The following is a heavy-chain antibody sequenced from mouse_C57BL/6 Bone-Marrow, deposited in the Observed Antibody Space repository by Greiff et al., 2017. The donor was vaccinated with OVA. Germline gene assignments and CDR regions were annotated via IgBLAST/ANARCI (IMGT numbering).Heavy chain of an antibody. CDR2: VYPYNGGT. V-gene: IGHV1-36*01. Sequence: VQLKESGPVLVKPGPSVKISCKASGFTFTDYYMHWVKQSHGKSLEWIGLVYPYNGGTSYNQKFKGKATLTVDTSSSTAYMELNSLTSEDSAVYYCAEGMVTPHWYFDVWGTGTTVTVSS. J-gene: IGHJ1*03. CDR1: GFTFTDYY. D-gene: IGHD2-3*01. CDR3: AEGMVTPHWYFDV.